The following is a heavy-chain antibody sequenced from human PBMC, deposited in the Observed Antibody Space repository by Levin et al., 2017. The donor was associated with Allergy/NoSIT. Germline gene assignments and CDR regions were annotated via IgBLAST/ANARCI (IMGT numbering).Heavy chain of an antibody. V-gene: IGHV4-39*01. CDR2: IYYSGST. CDR1: GGSISSSSYY. Sequence: GSLRLSCTVSGGSISSSSYYWGWIRQPPGKGLEWIGSIYYSGSTYYNPSLKSRVTISVDTSKNQFSLKLSSVTAADTAVYYCARLSGWLLYYWGQGTLVTVSS. J-gene: IGHJ4*02. CDR3: ARLSGWLLYY. D-gene: IGHD5-24*01.